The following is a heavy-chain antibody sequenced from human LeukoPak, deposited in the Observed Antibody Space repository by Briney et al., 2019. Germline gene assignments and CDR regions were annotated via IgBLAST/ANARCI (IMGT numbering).Heavy chain of an antibody. D-gene: IGHD5-12*01. V-gene: IGHV4-59*08. CDR3: ARVDIVATIEDAFDI. J-gene: IGHJ3*02. CDR2: IYYSGST. CDR1: GGSISSYY. Sequence: PSETLSLTCTVSGGSISSYYWSWIRQPPGKGLEWIGYIYYSGSTNYNPSLKSRVTISVDTSKNQFSLKLSSVTAADTAVYYCARVDIVATIEDAFDIWGQGTMVTVSS.